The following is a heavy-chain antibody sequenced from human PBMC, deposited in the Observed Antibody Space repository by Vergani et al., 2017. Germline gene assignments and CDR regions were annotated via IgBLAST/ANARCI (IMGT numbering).Heavy chain of an antibody. CDR3: ARVLRRSYYYYMDV. Sequence: QVQLRQWGAGLVKPSETLSLTCTVSGGSISSYYWRWIRQPPGKGLEWIGYIYYSGSTNYNPSLKSRVTISGDTSKNQFSLKLSSVTAADTAVYYCARVLRRSYYYYMDVWGKGTTVTVSS. CDR2: IYYSGST. CDR1: GGSISSYY. D-gene: IGHD1-26*01. V-gene: IGHV4-59*01. J-gene: IGHJ6*03.